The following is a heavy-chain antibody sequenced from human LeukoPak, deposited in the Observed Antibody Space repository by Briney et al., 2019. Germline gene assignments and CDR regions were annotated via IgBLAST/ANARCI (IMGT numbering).Heavy chain of an antibody. Sequence: ASVKVSCTASGYTFTDYYMNWVRQAPGQGLEWMGWINPNSGGTNYAQKLQGRVTMTRDTSISTAYMELSRLRSDDTAVYYCARGGGIPFDYWGQGTLVTVSS. J-gene: IGHJ4*02. D-gene: IGHD1-26*01. V-gene: IGHV1-2*02. CDR3: ARGGGIPFDY. CDR1: GYTFTDYY. CDR2: INPNSGGT.